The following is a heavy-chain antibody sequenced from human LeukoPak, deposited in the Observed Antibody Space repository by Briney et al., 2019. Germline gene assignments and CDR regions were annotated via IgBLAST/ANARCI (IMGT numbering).Heavy chain of an antibody. CDR2: IYHSGST. V-gene: IGHV4-59*12. CDR1: GGSISSYY. CDR3: ARVRTTPDWYFDL. Sequence: PSETLSLTCTVSGGSISSYYWSWIRQPPGKGLEWIGEIYHSGSTNYNPSLKSRVTISVDKSKNQFSLKLSSVTAADTAVYYCARVRTTPDWYFDLWGRGTLVTVSS. J-gene: IGHJ2*01. D-gene: IGHD4-11*01.